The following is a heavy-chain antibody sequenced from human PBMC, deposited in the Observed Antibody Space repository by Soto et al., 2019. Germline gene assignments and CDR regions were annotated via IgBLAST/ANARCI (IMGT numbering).Heavy chain of an antibody. J-gene: IGHJ4*02. CDR2: ISYDGSNK. D-gene: IGHD3-10*01. CDR3: ARDREVRGVAPVY. Sequence: GGSLRLSCAASGFTFSSYAMHWVRQAPGKGLEWVAVISYDGSNKYYADSVKGRFTISRDNSKNTLYLQMNSLRAEDTAVYYCARDREVRGVAPVYWGQGTLVTVSS. CDR1: GFTFSSYA. V-gene: IGHV3-30-3*01.